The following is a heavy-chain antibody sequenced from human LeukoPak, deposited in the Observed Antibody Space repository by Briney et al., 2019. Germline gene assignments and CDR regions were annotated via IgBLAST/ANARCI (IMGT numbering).Heavy chain of an antibody. CDR3: TREYQLLFNGYYFDY. J-gene: IGHJ4*02. CDR1: GFTFGDYA. CDR2: IRSKAYGGTT. V-gene: IGHV3-49*03. Sequence: PGGSLRLSCTASGFTFGDYAMSWFGQAPGKGLEWVGFIRSKAYGGTTEYAASVKGRFTISRDDSKSIAYLQMNSLKTEDTALYYCTREYQLLFNGYYFDYWGQGTLVTVSS. D-gene: IGHD2-2*01.